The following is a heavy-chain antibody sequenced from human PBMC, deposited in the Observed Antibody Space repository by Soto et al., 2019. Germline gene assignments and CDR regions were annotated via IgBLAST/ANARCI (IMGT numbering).Heavy chain of an antibody. D-gene: IGHD6-13*01. Sequence: LKISCKGSGYNFANYWIGWVRQMPGKGLEWMGMIFPGDSDTKNSPSLQGQITMSVDKSDSSAYLQWRSLKASDTAMYYCAAGYTTGPDAFDIWGQGTMVTVSS. CDR3: AAGYTTGPDAFDI. V-gene: IGHV5-51*01. CDR2: IFPGDSDT. CDR1: GYNFANYW. J-gene: IGHJ3*02.